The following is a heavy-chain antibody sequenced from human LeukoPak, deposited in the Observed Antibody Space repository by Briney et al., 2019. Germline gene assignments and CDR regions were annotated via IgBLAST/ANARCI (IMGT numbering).Heavy chain of an antibody. CDR1: GVSISSGGCS. D-gene: IGHD3-10*01. V-gene: IGHV4-30-2*01. J-gene: IGHJ3*01. CDR2: IYHSGST. CDR3: ARGDLWFGELS. Sequence: SETLSLTCAVSGVSISSGGCSWSWIRQPPGKGLEWIGYIYHSGSTYYNPSLKSRVTISVDRSKNQFSLKLSSVTAADTAVYYCARGDLWFGELSWGQGTMVTVSS.